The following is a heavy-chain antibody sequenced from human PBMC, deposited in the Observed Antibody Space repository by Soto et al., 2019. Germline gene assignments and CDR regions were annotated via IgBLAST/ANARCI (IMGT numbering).Heavy chain of an antibody. J-gene: IGHJ4*02. CDR1: GYTFTSYA. CDR3: ARDLNRGYRYGVNFDY. Sequence: ASVKVSCKASGYTFTSYAMHWVRQAPGQRLEWMGWINAGNGNTKYSQKFQGRVTITRDTSASTAYMELSSLRSEDTAVYYCARDLNRGYRYGVNFDYWGQGTLVTVSS. D-gene: IGHD5-18*01. CDR2: INAGNGNT. V-gene: IGHV1-3*01.